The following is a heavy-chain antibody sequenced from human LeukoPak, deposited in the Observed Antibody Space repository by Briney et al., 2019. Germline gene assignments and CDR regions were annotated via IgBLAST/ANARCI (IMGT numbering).Heavy chain of an antibody. V-gene: IGHV4-30-4*01. CDR2: IYYSGST. J-gene: IGHJ2*01. CDR3: ASADSSGYLGFDL. Sequence: SETLSLTCTVSGGSISSGDYYWSWIRQPPGKGLEWIGYIYYSGSTYYNPSLKSRVTISVDTSKNQFSLKLSSVTAADTAVYYCASADSSGYLGFDLWGRGTLVTVSS. CDR1: GGSISSGDYY. D-gene: IGHD3-22*01.